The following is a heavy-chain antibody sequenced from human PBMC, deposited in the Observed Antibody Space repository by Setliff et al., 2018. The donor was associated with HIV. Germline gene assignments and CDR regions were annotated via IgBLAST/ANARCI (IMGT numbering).Heavy chain of an antibody. Sequence: PSETLSLTCTVYGGSFSNYYTNWIRQPPGKGLEWIGELSPSGTTRSNPSLQSRVTISLETSNNQFSLKLTSVTAADTAMYYCASFFVTTVTNQDYWGQGTPVTVSS. J-gene: IGHJ4*02. CDR3: ASFFVTTVTNQDY. CDR2: LSPSGTT. V-gene: IGHV4-34*01. D-gene: IGHD4-17*01. CDR1: GGSFSNYY.